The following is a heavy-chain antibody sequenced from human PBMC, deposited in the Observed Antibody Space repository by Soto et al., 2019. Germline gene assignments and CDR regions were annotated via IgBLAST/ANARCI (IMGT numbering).Heavy chain of an antibody. CDR1: GVSISNYF. J-gene: IGHJ4*02. CDR2: IYYSGST. CDR3: ARWDVYNLWGGFDY. V-gene: IGHV4-59*01. D-gene: IGHD3-10*01. Sequence: VQLQESGPGLVKPSETLSLTCTVSGVSISNYFWSWIRQPPGNGLEWIGFIYYSGSTTYNPSLKSRVPISVDTSKNQFALKLTSVTAADTAVYYCARWDVYNLWGGFDYWGQGTLVTVSS.